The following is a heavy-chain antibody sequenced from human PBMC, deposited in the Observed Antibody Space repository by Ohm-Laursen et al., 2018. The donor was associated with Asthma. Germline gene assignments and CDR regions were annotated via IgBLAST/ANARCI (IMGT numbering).Heavy chain of an antibody. J-gene: IGHJ4*02. V-gene: IGHV3-30*03. CDR2: ISYDGSNK. CDR1: GFTFSSYG. CDR3: ARGGRPFDY. Sequence: RSLRLSCAASGFTFSSYGMHWVRQAPGKGLEWVAVISYDGSNKYYADSVKGRFTISRDNSKNTLYLQMNSLRAEDTAVYYCARGGRPFDYWGQGTLVTVSS.